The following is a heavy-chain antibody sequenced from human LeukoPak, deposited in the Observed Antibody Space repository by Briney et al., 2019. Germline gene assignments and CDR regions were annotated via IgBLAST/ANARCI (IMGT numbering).Heavy chain of an antibody. CDR3: TTEVVVVVAATNWFDP. Sequence: GGSLRLSCAASGFTFSNAWMSWVRQAPGKGLEWVGRIKSKTDGGTTAYAAPVKGRFTISRDDSKNTLYLQMNSLKTEDTAVYYCTTEVVVVVAATNWFDPWGQGTLVTVSS. CDR1: GFTFSNAW. V-gene: IGHV3-15*01. CDR2: IKSKTDGGTT. J-gene: IGHJ5*02. D-gene: IGHD2-15*01.